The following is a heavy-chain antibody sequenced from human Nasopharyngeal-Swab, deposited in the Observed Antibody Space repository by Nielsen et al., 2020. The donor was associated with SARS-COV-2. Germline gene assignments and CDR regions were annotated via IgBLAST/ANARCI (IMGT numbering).Heavy chain of an antibody. CDR1: GGSISSSSYY. CDR3: ARHADGSPWDY. CDR2: IYYSGST. V-gene: IGHV4-39*01. D-gene: IGHD5-24*01. Sequence: SETLSLTCTVPGGSISSSSYYWGWIRQPPGKGLEWIGSIYYSGSTYYNPSLKSRVTISVDTSKNQFSLKLSSVTAADTAVYYCARHADGSPWDYWGQGTLVTVSS. J-gene: IGHJ4*02.